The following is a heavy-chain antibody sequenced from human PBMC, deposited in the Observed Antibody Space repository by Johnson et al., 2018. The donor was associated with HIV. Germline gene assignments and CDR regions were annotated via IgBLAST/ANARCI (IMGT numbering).Heavy chain of an antibody. D-gene: IGHD2-8*02. J-gene: IGHJ3*02. V-gene: IGHV3-20*04. CDR2: INWYGGST. CDR1: GFTFDDYG. Sequence: VQLVESGGGVVRPGGSLRLSCAASGFTFDDYGMRWVRQAPGKGPEWASGINWYGGSTGYAESVEGRFTISRDNAKNSLYLQMNSLRAEDTALYYCARDLAYGDIVLVSAFDIWGQGTMVTVSA. CDR3: ARDLAYGDIVLVSAFDI.